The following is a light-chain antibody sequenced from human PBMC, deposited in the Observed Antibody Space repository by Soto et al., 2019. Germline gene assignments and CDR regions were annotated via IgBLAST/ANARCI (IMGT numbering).Light chain of an antibody. Sequence: ENVLTQSPGTLSLSPGERATLSCRASPSVTSNFLAWYQQKPGQAPRLLIYGASTRAAGVADRCSGSGSGTDFTLTITSLEPEDFAVYYCQQYGRSPLLYTFGQGTKLGVK. CDR2: GAS. CDR3: QQYGRSPLLYT. J-gene: IGKJ2*01. V-gene: IGKV3-20*01. CDR1: PSVTSNF.